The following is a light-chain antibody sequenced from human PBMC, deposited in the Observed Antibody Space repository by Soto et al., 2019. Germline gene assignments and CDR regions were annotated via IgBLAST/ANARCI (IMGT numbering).Light chain of an antibody. CDR2: GAS. CDR3: QQYGSSPIT. J-gene: IGKJ5*01. CDR1: QSVSSSY. V-gene: IGKV3-20*01. Sequence: EIVLTQSPCTLSLSPGERATLSCRASQSVSSSYLAWYQRKPGQAPRLLIYGASSRATGIPDRFSGSGSGTDFTLTISRLEPKDFAVYYCQQYGSSPITFGQGTRLEIK.